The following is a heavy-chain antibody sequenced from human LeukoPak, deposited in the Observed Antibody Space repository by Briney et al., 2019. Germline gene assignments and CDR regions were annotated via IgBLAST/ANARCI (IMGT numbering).Heavy chain of an antibody. V-gene: IGHV3-33*01. CDR3: ARDLSITYYYYGMDV. D-gene: IGHD3-10*01. Sequence: GGSLRLSCAASGFTFSSYRMHWVRQAPGKGLEWVAVIWYDGSNKYYADSVKGRFTISRDNSKNTLYLQMNSLRAEDTAVYYCARDLSITYYYYGMDVWGQGTTVTVSS. CDR2: IWYDGSNK. J-gene: IGHJ6*02. CDR1: GFTFSSYR.